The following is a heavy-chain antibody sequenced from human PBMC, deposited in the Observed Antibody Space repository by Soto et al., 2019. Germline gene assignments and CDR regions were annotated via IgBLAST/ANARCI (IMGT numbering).Heavy chain of an antibody. CDR1: GFTFSSYG. V-gene: IGHV3-33*01. D-gene: IGHD1-26*01. J-gene: IGHJ4*02. CDR2: IWYDGRNT. Sequence: QVQLVESGGGVVQPGKSLRLSCAASGFTFSSYGMHWVRQAPGKGLEWVAVIWYDGRNTNYADSVKGRVTISRDNSNNTLYLQMNSLRGEYAAVYYCARDGEWDIAREYFFYLGQGTLVIVSS. CDR3: ARDGEWDIAREYFFY.